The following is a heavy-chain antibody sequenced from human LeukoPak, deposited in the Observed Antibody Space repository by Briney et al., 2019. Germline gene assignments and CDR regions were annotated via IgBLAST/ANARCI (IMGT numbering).Heavy chain of an antibody. J-gene: IGHJ1*01. CDR3: ARVGRGSSWSIEYFQH. CDR2: INPNSGGT. D-gene: IGHD6-13*01. V-gene: IGHV1-2*06. CDR1: GYTFTGYY. Sequence: ASVKVSCKASGYTFTGYYMHWVRQAPGRGLEWMGRINPNSGGTNYAQKFLGRVIMTWDTSISTAYMELSRLRSDDTAAYYCARVGRGSSWSIEYFQHWGQGTLVTVSS.